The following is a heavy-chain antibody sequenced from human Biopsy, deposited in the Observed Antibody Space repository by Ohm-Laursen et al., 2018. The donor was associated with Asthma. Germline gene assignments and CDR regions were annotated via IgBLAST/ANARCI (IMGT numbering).Heavy chain of an antibody. CDR1: GFTFSIYD. Sequence: SLRLSCSASGFTFSIYDIHWVRQAPGKGLEWVAVVSYDGGVVHYADSMKGRFTISRDNAKSTLYLQMNRLRTDDTAVYFCAKRRGYSDLTDFDHWGQGTLVTVSS. J-gene: IGHJ4*02. CDR2: VSYDGGVV. CDR3: AKRRGYSDLTDFDH. V-gene: IGHV3-30*18. D-gene: IGHD3-3*01.